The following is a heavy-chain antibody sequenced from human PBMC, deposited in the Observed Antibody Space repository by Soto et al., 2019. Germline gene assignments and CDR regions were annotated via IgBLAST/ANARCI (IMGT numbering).Heavy chain of an antibody. CDR2: ISSGSKTI. V-gene: IGHV3-48*02. J-gene: IGHJ4*02. Sequence: WGSLRLSCAASGFTFRGYRVNWVRQAPGKGLEWISCISSGSKTIYYAESVKGRFTVARDKARNSQYLQSNILRDEDTAVYYCVRADLLGVRSFDYWGEGTLVTVSS. D-gene: IGHD3-3*01. CDR1: GFTFRGYR. CDR3: VRADLLGVRSFDY.